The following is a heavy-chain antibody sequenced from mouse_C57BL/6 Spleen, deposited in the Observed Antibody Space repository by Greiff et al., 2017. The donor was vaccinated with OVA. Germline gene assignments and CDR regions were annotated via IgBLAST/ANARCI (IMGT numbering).Heavy chain of an antibody. CDR1: GYTFTEYT. V-gene: IGHV1-62-2*01. Sequence: QVQLQQSGAELVKPGASVKLSCKASGYTFTEYTIHWVKQRSGQGLEWIGWFYPGSGSIKYNEKFKDKATLTADKSSSTVYMEISRLTSEDSAVYLCARHEDKGYSNYGGYFDVWGTGTTVTVSS. CDR2: FYPGSGSI. J-gene: IGHJ1*03. D-gene: IGHD2-5*01. CDR3: ARHEDKGYSNYGGYFDV.